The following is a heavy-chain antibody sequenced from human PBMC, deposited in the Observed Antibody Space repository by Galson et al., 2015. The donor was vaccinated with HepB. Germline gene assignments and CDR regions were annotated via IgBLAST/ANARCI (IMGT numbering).Heavy chain of an antibody. CDR2: INAGNGNT. Sequence: SVKVSCKASGYTFTSYAMHWVRQAPGQRLEWMGWINAGNGNTKYSQKFQGRVTITRDTSASTAYMELSSLRSEDTAVYYCARAPIRGYCGGDCYPQDWGQGTLVTVSS. J-gene: IGHJ4*02. D-gene: IGHD2-21*02. CDR3: ARAPIRGYCGGDCYPQD. V-gene: IGHV1-3*01. CDR1: GYTFTSYA.